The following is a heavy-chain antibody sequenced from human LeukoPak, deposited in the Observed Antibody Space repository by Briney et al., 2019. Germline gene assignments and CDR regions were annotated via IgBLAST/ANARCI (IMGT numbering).Heavy chain of an antibody. CDR3: ARDSPIIRTYYYGSGSFFDY. J-gene: IGHJ4*02. CDR1: GGSVSGYY. V-gene: IGHV4-34*01. CDR2: INHSGST. D-gene: IGHD3-10*01. Sequence: SETLSLTCAVYGGSVSGYYWSWIRQPPGKGLEWIGEINHSGSTNYNPSLKSRVTISVDTSKNQFSLKLSSVTAADTAVYYCARDSPIIRTYYYGSGSFFDYWGQGTLVTVSS.